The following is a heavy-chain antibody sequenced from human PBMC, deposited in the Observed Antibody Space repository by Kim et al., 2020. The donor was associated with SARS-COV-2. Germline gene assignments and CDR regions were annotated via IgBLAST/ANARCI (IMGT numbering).Heavy chain of an antibody. Sequence: SVKVSCKASGGTFSSYAISWVRQAPGQGLEWMGGIIPIFGTANYAQKFQGRVTITADESTSTASLELSSLRSEDTAVYYCAREGRIAARRGGMDVWGQGPTVTVSS. V-gene: IGHV1-69*13. CDR1: GGTFSSYA. D-gene: IGHD6-6*01. CDR2: IIPIFGTA. J-gene: IGHJ6*02. CDR3: AREGRIAARRGGMDV.